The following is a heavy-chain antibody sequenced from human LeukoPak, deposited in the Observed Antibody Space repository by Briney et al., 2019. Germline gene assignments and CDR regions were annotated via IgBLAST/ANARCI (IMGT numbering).Heavy chain of an antibody. Sequence: SETLSLTCTVSGGSISSYYWSWIRQPAGKGLEWIGRIYTSGSTNYNPSLKSRVTMSVDTSKNQFSLKLSSVTAADTAVYYCAIISGMISDPRGAFDIWGQGTMVTVSP. V-gene: IGHV4-4*07. D-gene: IGHD3-22*01. CDR1: GGSISSYY. CDR2: IYTSGST. CDR3: AIISGMISDPRGAFDI. J-gene: IGHJ3*02.